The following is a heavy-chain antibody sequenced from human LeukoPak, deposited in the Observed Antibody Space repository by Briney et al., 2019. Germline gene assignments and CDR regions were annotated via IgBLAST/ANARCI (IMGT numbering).Heavy chain of an antibody. CDR2: ISGYSGKT. Sequence: ASVKVSCKASGYTFTRYGISWVRQAPGQGLEWMGWISGYSGKTNYAQKLQGRVTMTTDTSTSTAYMELRSLRFDDTAVYYCARGYSGYAPHDYWGQGTLVTVSS. D-gene: IGHD5-12*01. CDR1: GYTFTRYG. J-gene: IGHJ4*02. CDR3: ARGYSGYAPHDY. V-gene: IGHV1-18*01.